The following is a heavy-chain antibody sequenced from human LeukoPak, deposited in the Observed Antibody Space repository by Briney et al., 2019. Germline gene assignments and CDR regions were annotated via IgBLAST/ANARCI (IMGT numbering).Heavy chain of an antibody. J-gene: IGHJ4*02. CDR1: GYTFTGYY. CDR2: INPNSGGT. D-gene: IGHD3-10*01. Sequence: ASVKVSCKASGYTFTGYYMHWVRQAPGQGLEWMGWINPNSGGTNYAQKFQGRVTMTRDTSISTAYMELSRLRSDDTAVYYCARVRVTMVRGTFDYWGQGTLVTVSS. V-gene: IGHV1-2*02. CDR3: ARVRVTMVRGTFDY.